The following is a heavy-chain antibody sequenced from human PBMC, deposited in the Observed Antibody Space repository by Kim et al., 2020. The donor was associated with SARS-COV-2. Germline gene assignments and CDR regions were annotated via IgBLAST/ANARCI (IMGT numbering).Heavy chain of an antibody. J-gene: IGHJ5*02. CDR2: IYYSGST. V-gene: IGHV4-31*03. CDR1: GGSISSGGYY. D-gene: IGHD3-3*01. Sequence: SETLSLTCTVSGGSISSGGYYWSWIRQHPGKGLEWIGYIYYSGSTYYNPSLKSRVTISVDTSKNQFSLKLSSVTAADTAVYYCARGASITIFGVVILGGAFDPWDQGTLVTVSS. CDR3: ARGASITIFGVVILGGAFDP.